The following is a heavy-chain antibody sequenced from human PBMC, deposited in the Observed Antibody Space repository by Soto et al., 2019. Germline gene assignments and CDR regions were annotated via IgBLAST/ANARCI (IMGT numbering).Heavy chain of an antibody. D-gene: IGHD2-2*01. Sequence: QVQLVQSGAEVKKPGASVKVSCKASGYTFTSYGISWVRQAPGQGLEWMGWISAYNGNTNYAQKLQGRVTMTTDTSTSTAFMELRSLRSDDTAVYYCARYCSSTSCYATWFDPWGQGTLVTVSS. CDR1: GYTFTSYG. V-gene: IGHV1-18*01. CDR3: ARYCSSTSCYATWFDP. CDR2: ISAYNGNT. J-gene: IGHJ5*02.